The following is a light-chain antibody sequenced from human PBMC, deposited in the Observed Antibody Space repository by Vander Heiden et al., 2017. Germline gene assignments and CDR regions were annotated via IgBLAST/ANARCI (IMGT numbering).Light chain of an antibody. CDR1: QSVSSN. CDR2: GAS. CDR3: QQYNNGPPWYT. Sequence: EIVMTQSPATLSVSPGERATLSCRASQSVSSNLAWYQQKPGQAPRLLIYGASTRATGIPARFSGSGYGTEFTLTISSLQSEDFAVYYCQQYNNGPPWYTFGQGTKLEIK. J-gene: IGKJ2*01. V-gene: IGKV3-15*01.